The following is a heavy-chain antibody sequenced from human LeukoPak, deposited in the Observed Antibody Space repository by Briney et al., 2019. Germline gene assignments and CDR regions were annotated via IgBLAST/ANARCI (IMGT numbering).Heavy chain of an antibody. V-gene: IGHV1-8*01. CDR2: VNTATGNT. CDR3: ARVWGPTPIHYFDY. Sequence: ASVKVSCKTSGYSFTIYDINWLRQAPGQGPEWMGWVNTATGNTVYAQKFQGRVSMTRDTSRTTAYMELRSLTSEDTAVYFCARVWGPTPIHYFDYWGQGSLVTVSP. D-gene: IGHD3-16*01. J-gene: IGHJ4*02. CDR1: GYSFTIYD.